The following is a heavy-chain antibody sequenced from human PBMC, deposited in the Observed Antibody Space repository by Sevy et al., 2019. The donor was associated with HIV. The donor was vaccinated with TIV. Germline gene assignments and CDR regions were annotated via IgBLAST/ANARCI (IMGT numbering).Heavy chain of an antibody. J-gene: IGHJ4*02. CDR2: IYNNIGST. V-gene: IGHV4-59*08. D-gene: IGHD2-2*01. Sequence: LTCSVSDDSINSYYWSWIRQPPGKGLEWIGYIYNNIGSTSYNPSLTSRVTISVDTSKNQFSLKLTSVTAADTAVYYCARGAVVIGTAATPVLDFWGLGSLVTVSS. CDR1: DDSINSYY. CDR3: ARGAVVIGTAATPVLDF.